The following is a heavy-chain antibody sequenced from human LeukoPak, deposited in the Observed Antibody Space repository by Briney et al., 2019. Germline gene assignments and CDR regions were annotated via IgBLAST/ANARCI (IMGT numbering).Heavy chain of an antibody. CDR1: GFTSDDYA. J-gene: IGHJ4*02. V-gene: IGHV3-9*02. CDR3: SRDGRAPGIYFDF. Sequence: PGRSLRLSCAASGFTSDDYAMHWVRQAPGKGLEWVSSISWNSGSIAYADSVKGRFTISRDNAKNSLYLQMNSLRPEDSALYYCSRDGRAPGIYFDFWGQGALVTTSS. CDR2: ISWNSGSI.